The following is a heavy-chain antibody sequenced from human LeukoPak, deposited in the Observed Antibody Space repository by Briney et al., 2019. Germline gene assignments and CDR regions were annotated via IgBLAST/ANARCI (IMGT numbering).Heavy chain of an antibody. CDR2: LYYSGST. Sequence: SETLSLTCTVSGGSISSSSYYWGWIRQPPGKGLEWIGSLYYSGSTYYNPSLKSRVTISVDTSKNQFSLKLTSVTAADTAVYYCARWCTSDACHAVGAFWGQGSLVTVSS. V-gene: IGHV4-39*01. CDR3: ARWCTSDACHAVGAF. CDR1: GGSISSSSYY. J-gene: IGHJ4*02. D-gene: IGHD2-8*02.